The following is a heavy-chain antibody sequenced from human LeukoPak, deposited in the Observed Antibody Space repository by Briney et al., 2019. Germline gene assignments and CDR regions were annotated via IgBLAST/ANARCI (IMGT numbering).Heavy chain of an antibody. CDR1: GGSISSSSYY. V-gene: IGHV4-39*01. Sequence: SETLSLTCTVSGGSISSSSYYWGWIRQPPGKGLEWIGSIYYSGSTYYNPSLKSRVTISVDTSKNQFSLKLSSVTAADTAVYYCASYSFAEWLLSYFDYWGQGTLVTVSS. CDR2: IYYSGST. D-gene: IGHD3-3*01. CDR3: ASYSFAEWLLSYFDY. J-gene: IGHJ4*02.